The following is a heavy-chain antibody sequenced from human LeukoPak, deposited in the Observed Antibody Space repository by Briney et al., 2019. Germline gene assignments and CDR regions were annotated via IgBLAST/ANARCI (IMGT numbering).Heavy chain of an antibody. D-gene: IGHD3-22*01. CDR1: GYTFNSYY. J-gene: IGHJ4*02. CDR2: INPSDDST. CDR3: ARAYYDSSAYHHAVYFDY. V-gene: IGHV1-46*02. Sequence: ASVKVSCKASGYTFNSYYMHWVRQAPGQGLEWMGIINPSDDSTRYAQKFQGRVTMTKDTSTNTVYMDLSSLSSDDTVVYYCARAYYDSSAYHHAVYFDYWGQGTLVTVSS.